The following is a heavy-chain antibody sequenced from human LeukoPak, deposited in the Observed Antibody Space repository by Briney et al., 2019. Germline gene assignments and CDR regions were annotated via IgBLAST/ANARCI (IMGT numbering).Heavy chain of an antibody. D-gene: IGHD3-10*01. Sequence: SETLSLTCTVSGGSISSSSYYWGWIRQPPGKGLEWIGCISYGGSTFYNPSLKSRVTISVGTSKNQFSLKLSSVTAADTAVYYCVRWYGSGNYYFDSWGQGTLVTVSS. CDR3: VRWYGSGNYYFDS. V-gene: IGHV4-39*01. J-gene: IGHJ4*02. CDR2: ISYGGST. CDR1: GGSISSSSYY.